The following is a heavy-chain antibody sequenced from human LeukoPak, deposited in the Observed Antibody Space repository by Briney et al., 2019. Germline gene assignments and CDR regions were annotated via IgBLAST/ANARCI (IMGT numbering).Heavy chain of an antibody. CDR2: IYYSRST. CDR3: ARDLGRIVGATGGLAFDI. J-gene: IGHJ3*02. Sequence: SETLSLTCTVSGGATASSGYYWTWIRQLPGKGLEWIGYIYYSRSTYYNPSLKSRVSISIDRSKTQFSLKLSSVTAADTAVYYCARDLGRIVGATGGLAFDIWGQGTAVTVSS. CDR1: GGATASSGYY. D-gene: IGHD1-26*01. V-gene: IGHV4-31*03.